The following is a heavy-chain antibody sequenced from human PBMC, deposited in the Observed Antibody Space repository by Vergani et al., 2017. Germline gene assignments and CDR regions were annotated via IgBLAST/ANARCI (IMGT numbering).Heavy chain of an antibody. CDR1: GFTFSSYA. CDR3: SKVHSYDWSFDY. D-gene: IGHD5-18*01. CDR2: ISGSGGST. J-gene: IGHJ4*02. Sequence: EVQLLESGGGLVQPGGSLRLSCAASGFTFSSYAMSWVRQAPGKGLEWVSAISGSGGSTYYADSVKGRFTISRDNSKNTLYLQMNSLRAEDTAVYYCSKVHSYDWSFDYWGQGTLVTVSS. V-gene: IGHV3-23*01.